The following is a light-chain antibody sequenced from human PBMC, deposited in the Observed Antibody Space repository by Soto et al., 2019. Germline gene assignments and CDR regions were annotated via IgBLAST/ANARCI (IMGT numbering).Light chain of an antibody. CDR2: EVS. J-gene: IGLJ2*01. CDR1: SSDVGGYNY. V-gene: IGLV2-14*01. CDR3: SSYTSGTTHVV. Sequence: QSALTQPRSVSGSPGQSVTISCTGTSSDVGGYNYVSWYQHHPGKAPKLMIYEVSNRPSGVSLRFSGSKSGNTASLTISGLQAEDEADYYCSSYTSGTTHVVFGGGTKLTVL.